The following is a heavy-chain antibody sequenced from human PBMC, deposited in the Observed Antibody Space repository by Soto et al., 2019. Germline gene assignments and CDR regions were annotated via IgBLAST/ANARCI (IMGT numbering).Heavy chain of an antibody. CDR3: ANWPTNPKGLNQNWLDP. Sequence: PSETLSLTCTVSGGSISSGDYYWSWIRQPPGKGLEWIGYIYYSGSTYYNPSLKSRVTISVDTSKNQFSLKLSSVTAADTAVYYCANWPTNPKGLNQNWLDPWGQGTLVTVSS. J-gene: IGHJ5*02. D-gene: IGHD1-1*01. CDR2: IYYSGST. CDR1: GGSISSGDYY. V-gene: IGHV4-30-4*01.